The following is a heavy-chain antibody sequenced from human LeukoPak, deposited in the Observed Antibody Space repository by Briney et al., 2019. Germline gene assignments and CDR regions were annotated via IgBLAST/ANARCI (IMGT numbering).Heavy chain of an antibody. CDR3: AKDPQRYYYDSSGYYY. V-gene: IGHV3-23*01. J-gene: IGHJ4*02. CDR2: ISGSGGST. CDR1: GFTFSSYA. Sequence: PGGSLRLSCAASGFTFSSYAMSWFRQAPGKGLEWVSAISGSGGSTYYADSVKGRFTISRDNSKNTLYLQMNSLRAEDTAVYYCAKDPQRYYYDSSGYYYWGQGTLVTVSS. D-gene: IGHD3-22*01.